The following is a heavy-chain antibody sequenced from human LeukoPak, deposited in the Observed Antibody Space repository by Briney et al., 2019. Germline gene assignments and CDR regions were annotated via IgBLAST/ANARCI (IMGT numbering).Heavy chain of an antibody. CDR3: ARDQAGQEYFQH. J-gene: IGHJ1*01. V-gene: IGHV1-46*01. Sequence: ASVKVSCKASGYTFTSYYMHWVRQAPGQGLEWMGIINPSGGSTSYAQKFQGRVTMTRDTSTSTVYMELSSLRSEDTAVYYFARDQAGQEYFQHWGQGTLVTVSS. CDR1: GYTFTSYY. D-gene: IGHD6-19*01. CDR2: INPSGGST.